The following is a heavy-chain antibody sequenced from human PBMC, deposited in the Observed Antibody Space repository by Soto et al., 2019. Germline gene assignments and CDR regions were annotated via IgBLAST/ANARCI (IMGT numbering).Heavy chain of an antibody. CDR3: ARMATSGTLNWFDL. V-gene: IGHV1-8*01. Sequence: QAQLVQPGAEVKEPGASVKVSCKASGYTFTNYDISWVRQATGQGLEWMGWMNPNSANTGYAQKFQGRVSMTRDTSIHTAYMELSSLRSEDTAIYYCARMATSGTLNWFDLWGQGTLVTVSS. CDR1: GYTFTNYD. CDR2: MNPNSANT. J-gene: IGHJ5*02. D-gene: IGHD1-26*01.